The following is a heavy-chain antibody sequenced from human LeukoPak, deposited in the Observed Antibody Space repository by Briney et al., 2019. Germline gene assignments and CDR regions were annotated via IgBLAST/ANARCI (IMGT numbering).Heavy chain of an antibody. J-gene: IGHJ6*03. CDR1: GYTFTGYY. Sequence: ASVKVSCKASGYTFTGYYMHWVRQAPGQRLEWMGWINAGNGNTKYSQEFQGRVTITRDTSASTAYMELSSLRSEDMAVYYCARGGPTGTSYYYYYMDVWGKGTTVTVSS. D-gene: IGHD1/OR15-1a*01. CDR2: INAGNGNT. CDR3: ARGGPTGTSYYYYYMDV. V-gene: IGHV1-3*03.